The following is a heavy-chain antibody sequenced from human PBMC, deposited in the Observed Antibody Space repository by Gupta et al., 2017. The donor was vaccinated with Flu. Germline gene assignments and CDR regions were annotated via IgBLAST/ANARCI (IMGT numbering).Heavy chain of an antibody. J-gene: IGHJ6*02. CDR2: IGTAADT. CDR3: ARVDPKISSSRYVLDV. CDR1: GFTFSTYD. D-gene: IGHD6-13*01. V-gene: IGHV3-13*04. Sequence: EVQLVESGGGLVQPGGSLRLSCAASGFTFSTYDMHWVRQATGKGLEWVSGIGTAADTYYAGSVKGRFTISRENAKNSLYLQMNSLRGGDTAVYYCARVDPKISSSRYVLDVWGQGTTVTVSS.